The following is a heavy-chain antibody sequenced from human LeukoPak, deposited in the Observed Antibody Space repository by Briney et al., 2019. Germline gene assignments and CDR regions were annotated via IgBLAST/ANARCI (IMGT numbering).Heavy chain of an antibody. D-gene: IGHD3-10*01. CDR1: GFTFSSYW. Sequence: PGGSLRLSCAASGFTFSSYWMHWVRQAPGKGLVWVSRINTDGSSTSYADSVKGRFTISRDNAKNTLYLQMNSLRAEDTAVYYCAREDGSGSVYYYYYYYMDVWGKGTTVTVSS. V-gene: IGHV3-74*01. CDR3: AREDGSGSVYYYYYYYMDV. J-gene: IGHJ6*03. CDR2: INTDGSST.